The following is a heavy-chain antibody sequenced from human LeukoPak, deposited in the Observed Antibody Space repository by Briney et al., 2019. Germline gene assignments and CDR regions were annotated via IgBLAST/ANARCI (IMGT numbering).Heavy chain of an antibody. J-gene: IGHJ6*02. V-gene: IGHV4-31*03. Sequence: PSQTLSLTCTVSGGSISSGGYYWSWIRQHPGKGLEWIGYIYYSGSTYYNPSLKSRVTISVDTSKNQFSLKLSSVTAADTAVYYCAGGGLRFLEWSAAYYYYGMDVWGQGTTVTVS. CDR1: GGSISSGGYY. CDR2: IYYSGST. CDR3: AGGGLRFLEWSAAYYYYGMDV. D-gene: IGHD3-3*01.